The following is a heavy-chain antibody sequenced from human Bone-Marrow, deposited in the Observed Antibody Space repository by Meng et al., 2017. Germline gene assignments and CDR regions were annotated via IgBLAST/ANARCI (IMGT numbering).Heavy chain of an antibody. CDR2: INGDGGST. V-gene: IGHV3-74*01. J-gene: IGHJ3*02. D-gene: IGHD5-24*01. Sequence: GGSLRLSCAASGFTFSSYWMHWVRQAPGNGLMWVSRINGDGGSTSYADSVKGRFTISRDNAKNTLYLRMNSLRDEDTAVYYCARGRGDGYNSYGFNAFDMWGQGTMVTVSS. CDR1: GFTFSSYW. CDR3: ARGRGDGYNSYGFNAFDM.